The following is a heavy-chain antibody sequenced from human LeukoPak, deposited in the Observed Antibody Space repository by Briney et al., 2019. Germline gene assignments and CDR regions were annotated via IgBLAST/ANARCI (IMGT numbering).Heavy chain of an antibody. Sequence: SETLSLTCTVSGDSISSSTFSWGWIRQPPGKGLEWIGSMDYSGSTSYNPSLKSRVTISVDTSKNQFSLKLSSVTAADTAVYYCARTTYYYGSGSYYIGSSFDYWGQGTLVTVSS. CDR1: GDSISSSTFS. V-gene: IGHV4-39*07. D-gene: IGHD3-10*01. J-gene: IGHJ4*02. CDR3: ARTTYYYGSGSYYIGSSFDY. CDR2: MDYSGST.